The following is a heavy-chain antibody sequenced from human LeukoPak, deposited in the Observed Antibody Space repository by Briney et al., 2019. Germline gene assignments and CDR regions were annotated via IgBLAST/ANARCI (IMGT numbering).Heavy chain of an antibody. J-gene: IGHJ6*03. CDR2: IYYSGST. CDR1: GGSISSSSYY. CDR3: ASTAAMVPYYYMDV. D-gene: IGHD5-18*01. V-gene: IGHV4-39*01. Sequence: SETLSLTCTVSGGSISSSSYYWGWIRQPPGKGLEWIGSIYYSGSTYYNPSLKSRVTISVDTSKNQFSLKLSSVTAADTAVYYCASTAAMVPYYYMDVWGKGTTVTVSS.